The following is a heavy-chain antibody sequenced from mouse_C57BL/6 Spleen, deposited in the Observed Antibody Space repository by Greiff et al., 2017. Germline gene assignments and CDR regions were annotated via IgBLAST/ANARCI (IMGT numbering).Heavy chain of an antibody. D-gene: IGHD1-1*01. CDR3: AILYGSRRYYAMDY. Sequence: VQLQQSGAELVKPGASVKISCKASGYAFSSYWMNWVKQRPGKGLEWIGQIYPGDGDTKYNGKFKGKAPLTADKSSSTAYMQLRSLTSEDSAVYFCAILYGSRRYYAMDYWGQGTSVTVSS. CDR1: GYAFSSYW. J-gene: IGHJ4*01. V-gene: IGHV1-80*01. CDR2: IYPGDGDT.